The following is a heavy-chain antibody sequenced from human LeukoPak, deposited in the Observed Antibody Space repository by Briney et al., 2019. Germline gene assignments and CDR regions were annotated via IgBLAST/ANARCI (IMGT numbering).Heavy chain of an antibody. CDR2: ISGSGGET. Sequence: GGSLRLSCAASGVTYGMSWVRQAPGKGLAWVSAISGSGGETYYADSVKGRLTISRDNSKNTLYLQMNSLRAEDSAIYYCASHYGSGSNNWLGPWGQGTLVTVSS. CDR3: ASHYGSGSNNWLGP. V-gene: IGHV3-23*01. CDR1: GVTYG. D-gene: IGHD3-10*01. J-gene: IGHJ5*02.